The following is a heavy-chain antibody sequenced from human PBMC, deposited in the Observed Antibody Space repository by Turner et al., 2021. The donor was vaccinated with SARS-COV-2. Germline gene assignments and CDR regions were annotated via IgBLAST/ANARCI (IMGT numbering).Heavy chain of an antibody. Sequence: QVQMVPSGAAVKKPGASVKVSWTVSGYTLTELFMHWVRQAPGKGLEWMGGIDPEDAETIYAQKFQGIVTMTEDTSTDTAYMELSSLRSEDTAVYYCATEYSYCGGDCSIDYWGQGTLVTVSS. CDR2: IDPEDAET. D-gene: IGHD2-21*02. CDR1: GYTLTELF. V-gene: IGHV1-24*01. J-gene: IGHJ4*02. CDR3: ATEYSYCGGDCSIDY.